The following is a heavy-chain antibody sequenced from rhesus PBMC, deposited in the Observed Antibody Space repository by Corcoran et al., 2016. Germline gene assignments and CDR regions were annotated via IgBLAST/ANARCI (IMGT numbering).Heavy chain of an antibody. CDR1: WFSISSTGTG. J-gene: IGHJ4*01. CDR2: IYWNDSK. V-gene: IGHV2-95*01. Sequence: QVPLKESGPALVKPTQTLTLTCTFLWFSISSTGTGLGWLRQPPGTALEWLASIYWNDSKYYSTSLKSRLTTYKDTYKKQVVLTMTNMDPVDTTTYYCARVCYSESYHDVDYWGQGVLVTVSS. D-gene: IGHD1-44*02. CDR3: ARVCYSESYHDVDY.